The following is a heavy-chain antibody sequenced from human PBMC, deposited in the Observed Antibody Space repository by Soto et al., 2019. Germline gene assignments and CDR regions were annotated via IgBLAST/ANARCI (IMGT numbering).Heavy chain of an antibody. J-gene: IGHJ6*03. Sequence: QVQLQESGPGLVKPSETLSLTCSVSGGSISSYYWSWIRQPPGKGLEWIGNIYSSGSTNYNPSLKSRVIISEDTSKKQFSLKLSSATAADTAVYFCARVIMVYNYYYNYMGVWGKGTTVTVS. CDR3: ARVIMVYNYYYNYMGV. CDR2: IYSSGST. V-gene: IGHV4-59*01. CDR1: GGSISSYY. D-gene: IGHD2-8*01.